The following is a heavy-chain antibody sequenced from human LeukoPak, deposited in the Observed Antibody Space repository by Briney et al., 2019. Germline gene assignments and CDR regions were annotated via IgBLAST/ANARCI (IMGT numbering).Heavy chain of an antibody. Sequence: PGGSLRLSCAASGFTVSGNSMSWVRQGPGKGLEWVSLIYSGGSTYYADSVKGRFTISRDHSKNTLHLQMNSLRAEDTAVYYCATGHWFDPWGQGTLVTVSS. CDR1: GFTVSGNS. V-gene: IGHV3-53*01. CDR3: ATGHWFDP. CDR2: IYSGGST. J-gene: IGHJ5*02.